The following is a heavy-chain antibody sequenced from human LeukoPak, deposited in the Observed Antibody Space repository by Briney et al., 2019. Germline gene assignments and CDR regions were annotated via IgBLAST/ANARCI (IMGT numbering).Heavy chain of an antibody. CDR1: GFTVSSNY. CDR3: AKAVPRYCSGGSCVCDY. CDR2: ISGSGGST. D-gene: IGHD2-15*01. V-gene: IGHV3-23*01. J-gene: IGHJ4*02. Sequence: GGSLRLSCAASGFTVSSNYMSWVRQAPGKGLEWVSAISGSGGSTYYADSVKGRFTISRDNSKNTLYLQMNSLRAEDTAVYYCAKAVPRYCSGGSCVCDYWGQGTLVTVSS.